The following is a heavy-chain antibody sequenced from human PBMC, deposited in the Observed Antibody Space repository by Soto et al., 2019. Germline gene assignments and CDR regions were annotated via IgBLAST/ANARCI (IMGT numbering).Heavy chain of an antibody. CDR3: AREATAGDILTGYNY. D-gene: IGHD3-9*01. CDR1: GGSISSYY. V-gene: IGHV4-59*01. Sequence: SETLSLTCTVSGGSISSYYWSWIRQPPGKGLEWIGYIYYSGSTNYNPSLKSRVTISVDTSKNQFSLKLSSVTAVDTAVYYCAREATAGDILTGYNYWGQGTLVTVSS. CDR2: IYYSGST. J-gene: IGHJ4*02.